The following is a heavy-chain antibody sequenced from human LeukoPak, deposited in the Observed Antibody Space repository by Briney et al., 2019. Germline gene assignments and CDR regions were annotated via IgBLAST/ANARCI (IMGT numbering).Heavy chain of an antibody. CDR3: ARAPPPYYYGHSGPFDS. Sequence: ASVKVSCKASGYTFINYAIRWVRQAPGQGLGWMGWISANNGNTNYEKRLQGRITMTTDASTNTAYLELRSLRSDDTAVYYSARAPPPYYYGHSGPFDSWGQGTLVTVSS. V-gene: IGHV1-18*01. CDR1: GYTFINYA. CDR2: ISANNGNT. J-gene: IGHJ4*02. D-gene: IGHD3-10*01.